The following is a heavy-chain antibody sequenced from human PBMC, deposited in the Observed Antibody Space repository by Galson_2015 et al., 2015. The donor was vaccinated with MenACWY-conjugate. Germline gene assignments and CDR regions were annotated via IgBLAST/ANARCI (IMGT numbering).Heavy chain of an antibody. V-gene: IGHV1-3*01. CDR3: ARNPNVTMLRGAGWFDP. CDR1: GYTFTSHG. CDR2: INAGNGNT. Sequence: SVKVSCKASGYTFTSHGMHWVRQAPGQRLEWMGWINAGNGNTKYAQKFQGRVTMTRDTSASTAYMELSSLTSEDTAVYYCARNPNVTMLRGAGWFDPWGQGTLVIVSS. D-gene: IGHD3-10*01. J-gene: IGHJ5*02.